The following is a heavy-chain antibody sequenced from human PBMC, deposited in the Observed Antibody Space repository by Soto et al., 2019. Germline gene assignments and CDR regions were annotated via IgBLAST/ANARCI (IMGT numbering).Heavy chain of an antibody. CDR2: TYYRSKWYN. D-gene: IGHD6-19*01. V-gene: IGHV6-1*01. CDR1: GDSVSSNSAA. Sequence: LQTLSLTCAISGDSVSSNSAAWNWIRQSPSRGLEWLGRTYYRSKWYNDYAVSVKSRITINPDTSKNQFSLQLNSVTPEDTAVYYCARDRRVAVAGTRGGWFDPWGQGTLVTVSS. CDR3: ARDRRVAVAGTRGGWFDP. J-gene: IGHJ5*02.